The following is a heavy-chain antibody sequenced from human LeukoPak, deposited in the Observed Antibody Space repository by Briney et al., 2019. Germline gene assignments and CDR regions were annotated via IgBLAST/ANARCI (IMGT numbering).Heavy chain of an antibody. CDR3: ARDSSGWYGLDV. V-gene: IGHV3-21*01. CDR1: GFTFSSYS. Sequence: GGSLRLSCAASGFTFSSYSMNWVRQAPGKGLEWVSSISSSSSYIYYADSVKGRFTISRDNAKNSLCLQMNSLRAEDTAVYYCARDSSGWYGLDVWGQGTTVTVSS. J-gene: IGHJ6*02. CDR2: ISSSSSYI. D-gene: IGHD6-19*01.